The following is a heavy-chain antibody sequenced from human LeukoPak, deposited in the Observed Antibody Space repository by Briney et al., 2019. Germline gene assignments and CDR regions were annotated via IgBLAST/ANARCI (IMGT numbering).Heavy chain of an antibody. V-gene: IGHV3-7*01. Sequence: PGGSLRLSCAASGFTLSNYWMTWVRQAPGKGLEWVANIKEDGGDKYYVDSVKGRFTISRDNAKNSLYLQMNSLRAEDTAVYYCARDYLLLPYYYYMDVWGKGTTVTVSS. CDR1: GFTLSNYW. CDR3: ARDYLLLPYYYYMDV. D-gene: IGHD3-22*01. J-gene: IGHJ6*03. CDR2: IKEDGGDK.